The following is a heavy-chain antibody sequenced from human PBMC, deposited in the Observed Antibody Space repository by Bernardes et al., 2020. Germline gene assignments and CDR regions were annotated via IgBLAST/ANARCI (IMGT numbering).Heavy chain of an antibody. CDR2: IYYSGST. Sequence: SETLSLTCTVSGGSVSSGSYYWSWIRQPPGKGLEWIGYIYYSGSTNYNPSLKSRVTISVDTSKNQFSLKLSSVTAADTAVYYCARDRIAVAGTPNWFDPWGQGTLVTVSS. CDR3: ARDRIAVAGTPNWFDP. V-gene: IGHV4-61*01. CDR1: GGSVSSGSYY. J-gene: IGHJ5*02. D-gene: IGHD6-19*01.